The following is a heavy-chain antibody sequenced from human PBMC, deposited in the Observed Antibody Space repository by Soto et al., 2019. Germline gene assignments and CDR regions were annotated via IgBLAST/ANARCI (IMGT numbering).Heavy chain of an antibody. D-gene: IGHD2-15*01. V-gene: IGHV4-59*11. J-gene: IGHJ3*02. CDR3: ARLQYTVVTALDI. CDR1: GVSIGSHF. Sequence: QVQLQESGPRLVKPSETLSLTCSVSGVSIGSHFWSWIRQAPGKGPELVGYIYHTVNTNYNPALKSRVTISMDTSENQLSLQLSSVTAADTAVYYCARLQYTVVTALDIWCQGTMVTVSS. CDR2: IYHTVNT.